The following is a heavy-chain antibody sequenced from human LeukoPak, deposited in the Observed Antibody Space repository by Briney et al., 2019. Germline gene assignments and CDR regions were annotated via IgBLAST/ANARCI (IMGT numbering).Heavy chain of an antibody. D-gene: IGHD2-15*01. CDR3: AQLVVAATVGFDY. CDR2: INHSGST. CDR1: GGSFSGYY. V-gene: IGHV4-34*01. J-gene: IGHJ4*02. Sequence: PSETLSLTCAVYGGSFSGYYWSWIRQPPGKGLEWIGEINHSGSTNYNPSLKSRVTISVDTSKNQFSLKLSSVTAADTAVYYCAQLVVAATVGFDYWGQGTLVTVSS.